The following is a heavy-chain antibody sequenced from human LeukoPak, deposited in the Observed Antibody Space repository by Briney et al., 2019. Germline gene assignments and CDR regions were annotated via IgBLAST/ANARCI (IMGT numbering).Heavy chain of an antibody. V-gene: IGHV4-59*01. J-gene: IGHJ5*02. CDR3: ARGPYSSGWYSWFDP. CDR1: GGSISSYY. D-gene: IGHD6-19*01. Sequence: PSETLSLTCTVSGGSISSYYWSWIRQPPGKGLEWIGYIYYSGSTNYNPSLKSRVTISVDTSKNQFSLKLSSVTAADTAVYYCARGPYSSGWYSWFDPWGQGTLVTVSS. CDR2: IYYSGST.